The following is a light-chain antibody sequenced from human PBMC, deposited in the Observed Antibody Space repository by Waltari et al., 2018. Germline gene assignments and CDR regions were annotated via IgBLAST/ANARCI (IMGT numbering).Light chain of an antibody. CDR1: QSTYDN. Sequence: EVVMTQSPATLSVSPGERATLSCRASQSTYDNLAWYQHKQGQAPRHRIYGASTRATDIPARIRGSGSETECTLTISSLRSEDSAVYCCQQYNRWPPITVGQGTRLEVK. J-gene: IGKJ5*01. CDR2: GAS. V-gene: IGKV3-15*01. CDR3: QQYNRWPPIT.